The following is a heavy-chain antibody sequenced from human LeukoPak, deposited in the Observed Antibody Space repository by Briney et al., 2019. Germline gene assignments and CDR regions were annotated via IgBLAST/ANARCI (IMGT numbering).Heavy chain of an antibody. CDR1: GFTFSSYA. Sequence: GGSLRLSCSASGFTFSSYAMHWVRQAPGKGLEYVSAISSNGGSTYYADSVKGGFTISRDNSKNTLYLQMSSLRAEDTAVYYCVKDRRDSSGWSPFYYFDYWGQGTLVTVSS. D-gene: IGHD6-19*01. V-gene: IGHV3-64D*06. CDR3: VKDRRDSSGWSPFYYFDY. CDR2: ISSNGGST. J-gene: IGHJ4*02.